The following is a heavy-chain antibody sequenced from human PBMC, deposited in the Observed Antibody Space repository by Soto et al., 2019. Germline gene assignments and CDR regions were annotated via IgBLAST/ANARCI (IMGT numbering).Heavy chain of an antibody. CDR2: INHSGART. J-gene: IGHJ4*02. D-gene: IGHD2-21*02. CDR1: GFTFNDYA. V-gene: IGHV3-23*01. CDR3: VRRRGVTSAVTTGGLFDY. Sequence: EVQLLESGGGLVQPGGSLRLSCAASGFTFNDYAMGWVRQAPGKGLGWVSLINHSGARTYSADSVKGRFTISRDNSKNTPYMQMKSLRAEDKAVSYCVRRRGVTSAVTTGGLFDYWGQGTLVTVSS.